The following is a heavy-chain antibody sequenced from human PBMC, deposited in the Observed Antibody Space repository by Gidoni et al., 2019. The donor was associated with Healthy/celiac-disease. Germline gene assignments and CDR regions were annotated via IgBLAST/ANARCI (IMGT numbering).Heavy chain of an antibody. V-gene: IGHV4-39*07. J-gene: IGHJ4*02. D-gene: IGHD4-17*01. CDR2: IYYSGST. CDR1: GGSISSRSYY. Sequence: QLQLQESGPGLVKPSETLSLTCTVSGGSISSRSYYWGWIRQPPGKGLEWIGSIYYSGSTYYNTSLKRRVTISVDTSKNQFSLKLSSVTAADTAVYYCARGGGTVTTYYFDDWGQGTLVTVSS. CDR3: ARGGGTVTTYYFDD.